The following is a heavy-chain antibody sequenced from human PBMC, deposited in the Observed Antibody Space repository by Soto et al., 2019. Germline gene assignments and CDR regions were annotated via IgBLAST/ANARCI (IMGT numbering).Heavy chain of an antibody. Sequence: EAQLLESGGRLVQPAGPLRLSCAASGFSLSTYAMNWVRQAPGKGLEWISTFDNCDGRRYYSDSVRGRFTISRDKSKNTLFMQMDSLRAADTAVYYWARDGRPLRSEPRLNWFERWGQGALVTDSS. D-gene: IGHD2-15*01. J-gene: IGHJ5*02. V-gene: IGHV3-23*01. CDR3: ARDGRPLRSEPRLNWFER. CDR1: GFSLSTYA. CDR2: FDNCDGRR.